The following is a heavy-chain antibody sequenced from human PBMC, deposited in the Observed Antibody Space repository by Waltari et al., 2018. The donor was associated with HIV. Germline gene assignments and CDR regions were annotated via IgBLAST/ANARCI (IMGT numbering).Heavy chain of an antibody. CDR2: IYPGDSAT. CDR3: TKGMYANQDYFDN. J-gene: IGHJ4*02. CDR1: GYSFATYW. V-gene: IGHV5-51*03. Sequence: EVQLVQSGAEVKKPGESLKISCKGSGYSFATYWIGWVRQMPGKGLEWMGIIYPGDSATRYSLSFQGQVTISADKSIRPAYLQWSSLKASDTAMYYCTKGMYANQDYFDNWGQGTLVTVSS. D-gene: IGHD2-8*01.